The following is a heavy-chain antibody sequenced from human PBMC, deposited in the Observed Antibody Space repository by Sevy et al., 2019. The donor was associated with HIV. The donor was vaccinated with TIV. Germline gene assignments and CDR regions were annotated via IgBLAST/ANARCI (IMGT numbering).Heavy chain of an antibody. V-gene: IGHV3-23*01. D-gene: IGHD6-13*01. CDR3: AKGGVSSWYLDY. Sequence: GSLRLSCAASGFTLNNNVVTWVRQAPGKGLEWVSGISGTSVSTYYADSVKGRFTISRDTSKNTLYLQMTRLRAEDTAVYYCAKGGVSSWYLDYWGQGTRVTVSS. J-gene: IGHJ4*02. CDR2: ISGTSVST. CDR1: GFTLNNNV.